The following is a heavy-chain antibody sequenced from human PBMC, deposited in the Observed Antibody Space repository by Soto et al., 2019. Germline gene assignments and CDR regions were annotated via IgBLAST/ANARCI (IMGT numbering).Heavy chain of an antibody. J-gene: IGHJ6*02. CDR1: CGSISSYY. Sequence: PSETLSLTCTVSCGSISSYYWSWIRQPPGKGLEWIGYIYYSGSTNYNPSLKSRVTISVDTSKNQFSLKLSSVTAADTAVYYCARDDYDYYYGMDVWGQGTTVTVSS. V-gene: IGHV4-59*01. CDR2: IYYSGST. CDR3: ARDDYDYYYGMDV.